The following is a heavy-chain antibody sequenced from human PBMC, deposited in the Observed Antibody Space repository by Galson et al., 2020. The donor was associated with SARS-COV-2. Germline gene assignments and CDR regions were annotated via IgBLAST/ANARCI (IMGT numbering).Heavy chain of an antibody. CDR1: GYTFTNYG. Sequence: ASVKVSCKASGYTFTNYGISWVRQAPGQGLEWMGWISAYNGNTKYAQKLQGRVTMTTDTSTSTAYMELRSLSSDDTAVYYCARGAYQPLHYYYYIDVWGKGTRSPSP. CDR3: ARGAYQPLHYYYYIDV. V-gene: IGHV1-18*04. J-gene: IGHJ6*03. CDR2: ISAYNGNT. D-gene: IGHD2-2*01.